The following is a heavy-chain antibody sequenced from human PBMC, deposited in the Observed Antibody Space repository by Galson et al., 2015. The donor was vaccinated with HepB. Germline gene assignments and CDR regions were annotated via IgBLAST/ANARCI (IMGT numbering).Heavy chain of an antibody. CDR1: GYTFTRYG. CDR3: AREVPPLYCSGGSCRYYYYMDV. CDR2: INTYNGNT. Sequence: SVKVSCKASGYTFTRYGISWVRQAPGQGLEWMGWINTYNGNTNYARRLQGRVTMTTDTSTSTAYMELRRLRSDDTAVYYCAREVPPLYCSGGSCRYYYYMDVWGKGTRVTVSS. D-gene: IGHD2-15*01. J-gene: IGHJ6*03. V-gene: IGHV1-18*04.